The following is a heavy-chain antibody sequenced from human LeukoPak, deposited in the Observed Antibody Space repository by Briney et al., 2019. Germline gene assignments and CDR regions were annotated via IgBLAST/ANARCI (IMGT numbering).Heavy chain of an antibody. CDR3: AGGPQFSGSHGF. CDR1: GFTFSNFE. D-gene: IGHD1-26*01. V-gene: IGHV3-48*03. Sequence: GGSLRLSCEVSGFTFSNFEMAWVRRGPRMGLEWLAYINDGGNIIRYADTVRGRFTISRDSVKKSGFLQMNSLRVDDTAIYYCAGGPQFSGSHGFWGQGTLVTVSS. CDR2: INDGGNII. J-gene: IGHJ4*02.